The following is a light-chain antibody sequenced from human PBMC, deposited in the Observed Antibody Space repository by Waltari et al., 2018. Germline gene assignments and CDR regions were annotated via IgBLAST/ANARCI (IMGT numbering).Light chain of an antibody. V-gene: IGKV3-15*01. Sequence: EVVMTQSPATLSVSVGERATLSCRASHSVRSTLAWYQQKPGQAPRLLIYGASTRASGIPARFSGSWSGTEFTLTISSLQSEDFAVYFCQQYNDWPLTFGGGTKVEIK. CDR2: GAS. J-gene: IGKJ4*01. CDR1: HSVRST. CDR3: QQYNDWPLT.